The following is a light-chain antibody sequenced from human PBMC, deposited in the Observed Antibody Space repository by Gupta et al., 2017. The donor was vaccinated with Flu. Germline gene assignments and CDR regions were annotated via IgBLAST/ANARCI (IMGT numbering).Light chain of an antibody. CDR2: SSS. CDR3: RQYGNLSSVT. J-gene: IGKJ4*01. V-gene: IGKV1-33*01. CDR1: KDTKTY. Sequence: SVVGRMTTRGQTRKDTKTYLICFLQRPGKAPILLIYSSSRWKAGVPSRFRGSGFVTDFTFTISDRQPEDIATYYCRQYGNLSSVTFGRGTKVEV.